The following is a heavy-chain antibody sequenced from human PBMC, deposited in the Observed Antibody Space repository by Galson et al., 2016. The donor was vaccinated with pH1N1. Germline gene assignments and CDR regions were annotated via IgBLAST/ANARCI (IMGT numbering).Heavy chain of an antibody. CDR2: SFYSGTT. J-gene: IGHJ4*02. Sequence: ETLSLTCNVSGGSVSSGHYYWSWIRQFPGKGLEWIGYSFYSGTTKYNPSLENRVVIYLDTSKNQCTLKLTSVSAADTAVYYCAGERPYYFWGCYFDSWGQGILVTVSS. CDR3: AGERPYYFWGCYFDS. D-gene: IGHD3-3*01. CDR1: GGSVSSGHYY. V-gene: IGHV4-61*01.